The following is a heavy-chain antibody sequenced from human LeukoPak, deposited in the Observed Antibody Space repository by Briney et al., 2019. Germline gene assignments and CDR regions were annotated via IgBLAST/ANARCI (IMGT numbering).Heavy chain of an antibody. Sequence: QTGGSLRLSCAASGFTFSTYAMSWVRQAPGKGLEWVSGISISGGSAYYADPVKGRFTISRDNSKNTLYLQMNRLRAEDTAVYYCAKDLALLFAHCWFDLWGQGILVTVSS. CDR1: GFTFSTYA. CDR3: AKDLALLFAHCWFDL. J-gene: IGHJ5*02. CDR2: ISISGGSA. D-gene: IGHD3-10*01. V-gene: IGHV3-23*01.